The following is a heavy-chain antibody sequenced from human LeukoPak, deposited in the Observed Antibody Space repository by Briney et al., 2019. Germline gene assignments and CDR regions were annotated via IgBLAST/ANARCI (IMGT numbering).Heavy chain of an antibody. D-gene: IGHD1-26*01. CDR2: IYYSGST. CDR1: GGSISSSSYY. Sequence: PSETLSLTCTVSGGSISSSSYYWGWIRQPPGKGLEWIGSIYYSGSTYYNPSLKSRVTISVDTSKNQFSLKLSSVTAADTAVYYRARHASGSYYDDYYYYMDVWGKGTTVTVSS. J-gene: IGHJ6*03. CDR3: ARHASGSYYDDYYYYMDV. V-gene: IGHV4-39*01.